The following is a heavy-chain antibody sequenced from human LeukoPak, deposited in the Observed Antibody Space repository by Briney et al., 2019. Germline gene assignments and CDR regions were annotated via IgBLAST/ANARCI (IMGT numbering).Heavy chain of an antibody. CDR3: ATWGIAVAGTFDY. Sequence: PSETLSLTCTVSGGSISSSYWSWVRQPPGKGLEWIGYIYYIGSTNYNTSFKSRVAISVETSKNQFSLKLSSVTAADTAVYYCATWGIAVAGTFDYWGQGTLVTVST. D-gene: IGHD6-19*01. V-gene: IGHV4-59*08. CDR2: IYYIGST. J-gene: IGHJ4*02. CDR1: GGSISSSY.